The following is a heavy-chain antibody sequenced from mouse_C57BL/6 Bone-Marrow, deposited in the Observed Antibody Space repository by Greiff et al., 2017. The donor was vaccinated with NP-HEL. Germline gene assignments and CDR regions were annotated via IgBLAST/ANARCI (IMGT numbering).Heavy chain of an antibody. CDR1: GYTFTSYW. V-gene: IGHV1-52*01. Sequence: QVQLQQSGAELVRPGSSVKLSCKASGYTFTSYWMHWVKQRPIQGLEWIGNIDPSDSETHYNQKFKDKATLTVDDSSSTAYMQLSSLTSEDSAVYYCARGGSNYFDYWGQGTTLTVSS. CDR3: ARGGSNYFDY. D-gene: IGHD1-1*01. CDR2: IDPSDSET. J-gene: IGHJ2*01.